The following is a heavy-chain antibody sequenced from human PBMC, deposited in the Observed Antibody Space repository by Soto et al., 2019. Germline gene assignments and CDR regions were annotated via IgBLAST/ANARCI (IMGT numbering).Heavy chain of an antibody. J-gene: IGHJ6*02. CDR1: GFTFSSYA. Sequence: EVQLLESGGGLVQPGGSLRLSCAASGFTFSSYAMSWVRHAPGKGLEWVSAISGSGGSTYYSDSVKGRFTISRDNSKNTLYLQMNSLRAEDTAVYYCAKDYGDYVYYYYGMDVWGQGTTVTVSS. D-gene: IGHD4-17*01. V-gene: IGHV3-23*01. CDR3: AKDYGDYVYYYYGMDV. CDR2: ISGSGGST.